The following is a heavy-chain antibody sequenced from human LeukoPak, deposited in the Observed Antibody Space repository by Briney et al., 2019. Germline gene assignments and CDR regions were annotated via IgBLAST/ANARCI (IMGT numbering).Heavy chain of an antibody. CDR2: IDYDGSTK. CDR3: AKDAFGDRHYYYYMDV. Sequence: GGSLRLSCAASRFTFSTYGMHWVRQAPGKGREWMAFIDYDGSTKHYKDSVKGRFTIYRDNSKNTLFLQMNTLRPEDTAVYYCAKDAFGDRHYYYYMDVWGKGTTVT. J-gene: IGHJ6*03. V-gene: IGHV3-30*02. CDR1: RFTFSTYG. D-gene: IGHD4-17*01.